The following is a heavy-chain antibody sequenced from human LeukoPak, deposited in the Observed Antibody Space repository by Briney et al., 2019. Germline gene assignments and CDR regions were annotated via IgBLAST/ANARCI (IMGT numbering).Heavy chain of an antibody. D-gene: IGHD3-16*02. J-gene: IGHJ4*02. Sequence: GGSLRLSCAASGFTFSSYWMSWVRQAPGKGLEWVANIKQDGSEKYYVDSVKGRFTISRDNAKNSLYLQMNSLRAEDTAVYYCARAITFGGVIVIHFRTKPLYFDYWGQGTLVTVSS. CDR2: IKQDGSEK. CDR1: GFTFSSYW. CDR3: ARAITFGGVIVIHFRTKPLYFDY. V-gene: IGHV3-7*04.